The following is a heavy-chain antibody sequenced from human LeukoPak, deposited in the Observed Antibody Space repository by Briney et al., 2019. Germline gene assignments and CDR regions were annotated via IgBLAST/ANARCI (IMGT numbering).Heavy chain of an antibody. CDR1: GFTFSSYW. V-gene: IGHV3-74*01. Sequence: GGSLRLSCAASGFTFSSYWMNWVRQAPGKGLVWVSRIASDGSSTTYADSVKGRFSISRDNAKNTLYLQMNSLRAEDTAVYYCAKSGPLGYCSGGSCYPPLYYYYYYGMDVWGQGTTVTVSS. CDR2: IASDGSST. CDR3: AKSGPLGYCSGGSCYPPLYYYYYYGMDV. J-gene: IGHJ6*02. D-gene: IGHD2-15*01.